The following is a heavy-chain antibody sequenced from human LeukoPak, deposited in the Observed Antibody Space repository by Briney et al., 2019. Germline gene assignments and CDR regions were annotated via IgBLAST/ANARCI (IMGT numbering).Heavy chain of an antibody. CDR2: IHTSGNT. V-gene: IGHV4-4*07. D-gene: IGHD6-6*01. Sequence: SETLSLTCSVPGDSISNYFWSWIRQPAGKGLEWIGRIHTSGNTNYNPSLKSRVTMSVDTSKNQFSLKLSSVTAADTAVYYCASYSSSSGIDYWGQGTLVTVSS. CDR3: ASYSSSSGIDY. CDR1: GDSISNYF. J-gene: IGHJ4*02.